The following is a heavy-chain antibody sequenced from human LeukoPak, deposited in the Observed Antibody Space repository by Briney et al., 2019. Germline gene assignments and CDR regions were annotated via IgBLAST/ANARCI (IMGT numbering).Heavy chain of an antibody. V-gene: IGHV3-15*01. Sequence: GGSLRLSCAASGFTFSNAWMSWVRQAPGKGLEWVGRIKSKTDGGTTDYAAPVKGRFTISRDDSKNTLYLQMSSLKTEDTAVYYCCAMYTGWDIVVVPAPGWGQGTLVTVSS. CDR2: IKSKTDGGTT. D-gene: IGHD2-2*01. CDR3: CAMYTGWDIVVVPAPG. J-gene: IGHJ4*02. CDR1: GFTFSNAW.